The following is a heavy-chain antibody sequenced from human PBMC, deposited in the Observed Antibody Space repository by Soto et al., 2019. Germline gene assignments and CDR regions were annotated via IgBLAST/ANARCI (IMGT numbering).Heavy chain of an antibody. CDR1: GFSLSTSGVG. CDR3: AHTAPRNTMIDPGPAFDI. Sequence: SGPTLVNPTQTLTLTCTFSGFSLSTSGVGVGWIRQPPGKALEWLALIYWNDDKRYSPSLKSRLTITKDTSKNQVVLTMTNMDPVDTATYYCAHTAPRNTMIDPGPAFDIWGQGTMVTVSS. V-gene: IGHV2-5*01. D-gene: IGHD3-22*01. J-gene: IGHJ3*02. CDR2: IYWNDDK.